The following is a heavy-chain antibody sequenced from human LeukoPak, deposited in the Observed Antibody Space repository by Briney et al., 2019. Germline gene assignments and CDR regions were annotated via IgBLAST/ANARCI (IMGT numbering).Heavy chain of an antibody. CDR3: ARDWGVSARPGYMDV. CDR1: DDSITIYY. D-gene: IGHD6-6*01. J-gene: IGHJ6*03. CDR2: IDHTGST. V-gene: IGHV4-59*01. Sequence: SETLSLTCTVSDDSITIYYWTWIRQPPGKGLEWIGYIDHTGSTNYNPSLNSRVTISRDTSKNHFSLELSSVTAADTAVYYCARDWGVSARPGYMDVWGKGTTVTVSS.